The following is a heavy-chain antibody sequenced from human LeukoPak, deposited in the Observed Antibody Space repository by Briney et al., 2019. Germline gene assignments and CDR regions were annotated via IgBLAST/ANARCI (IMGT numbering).Heavy chain of an antibody. CDR3: ARGISDDILTGYVDY. CDR2: ISYDGSIT. CDR1: EFSFNNFA. V-gene: IGHV3-30-3*01. Sequence: GGSLRLSCAASEFSFNNFAMYWVRQAPGKGLEWLAVISYDGSITYYADSVKGRFTISRDNSKNTLYLQMNSLRAEDTAVYYCARGISDDILTGYVDYWGQGTLVTVSS. D-gene: IGHD3-9*01. J-gene: IGHJ4*02.